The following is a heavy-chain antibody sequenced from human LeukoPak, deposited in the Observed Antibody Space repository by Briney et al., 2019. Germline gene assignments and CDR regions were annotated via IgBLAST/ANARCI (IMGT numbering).Heavy chain of an antibody. CDR2: VYTSGST. V-gene: IGHV4-4*07. CDR3: AREQGDILTDYSDP. CDR1: GGSISIYY. J-gene: IGHJ5*02. D-gene: IGHD3-9*01. Sequence: SSETLSLTCTVSGGSISIYYWSWIRQPAGKGLEWIGRVYTSGSTNYNPSLKSRVTMSVDTSKNQFSLKLSSVTAADTAVYYCAREQGDILTDYSDPWGQGTLVTVSS.